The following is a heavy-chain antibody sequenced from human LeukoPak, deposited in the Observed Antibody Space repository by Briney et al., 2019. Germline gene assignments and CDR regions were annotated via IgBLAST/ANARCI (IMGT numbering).Heavy chain of an antibody. CDR2: ISCDGSKT. D-gene: IGHD2-15*01. CDR1: GFTFSTYP. CDR3: AKAANGLDY. V-gene: IGHV3-30-3*01. Sequence: GGSLRLSCAASGFTFSTYPMHWVRQAPGEGLEWVTLISCDGSKTYYADSVKGRFTISRDNAKNSLYLQMNSLRAEDTAVYYCAKAANGLDYWGQGTLVTVSS. J-gene: IGHJ4*02.